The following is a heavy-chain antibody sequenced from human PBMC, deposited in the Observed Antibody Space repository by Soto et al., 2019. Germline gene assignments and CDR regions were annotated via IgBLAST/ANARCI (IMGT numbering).Heavy chain of an antibody. CDR3: ARDDLNRGGKYFDY. CDR2: ISTDRGDT. D-gene: IGHD2-15*01. CDR1: GYSFTTHD. V-gene: IGHV1-18*01. J-gene: IGHJ4*02. Sequence: QVQLVQSGAEVKKPGASVKVSCKASGYSFTTHDNTWLRQAPGKGLEWVGGISTDRGDTIYPQNLQGRVTMTTDSSTSTVYMELKSLRSDDTAVYYCARDDLNRGGKYFDYWGQGTLVTVSS.